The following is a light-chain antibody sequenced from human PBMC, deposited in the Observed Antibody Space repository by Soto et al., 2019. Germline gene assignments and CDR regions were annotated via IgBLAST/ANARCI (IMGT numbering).Light chain of an antibody. CDR1: QSVRSN. V-gene: IGKV3-15*01. J-gene: IGKJ1*01. CDR2: GAS. Sequence: IVLTQSPATLSVSPGERATLSCRASQSVRSNLAWYQQKPGQPPRLLISGASTRATGIPARFSGSGSGTEFTLTISSLQSEDFAVYYCQHYSNWLWTFGQGTKVEIK. CDR3: QHYSNWLWT.